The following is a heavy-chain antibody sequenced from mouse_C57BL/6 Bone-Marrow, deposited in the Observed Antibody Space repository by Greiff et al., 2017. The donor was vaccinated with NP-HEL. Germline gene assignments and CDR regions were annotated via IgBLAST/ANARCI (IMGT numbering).Heavy chain of an antibody. Sequence: QVQLQQSGAELARPGASVKLSCKASGYTFTSYGISWVKQRTGQGPEWIGEIYPRSGNTYYNEKFKGKATLTADKSASTAYMELRRLTSEDSAVYFCASPLITTVVARGYFDYWGQGTTLTVSS. D-gene: IGHD1-1*01. CDR1: GYTFTSYG. CDR3: ASPLITTVVARGYFDY. V-gene: IGHV1-81*01. CDR2: IYPRSGNT. J-gene: IGHJ2*01.